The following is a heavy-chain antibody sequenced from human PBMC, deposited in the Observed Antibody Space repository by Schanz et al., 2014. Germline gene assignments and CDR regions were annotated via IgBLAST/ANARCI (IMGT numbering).Heavy chain of an antibody. Sequence: PQAPGQGLEWMGWINPNKGGGNYAQKLQGRVTMTTDTSTSTAYMELRSLRSDDTAVYYCARDFSAYVGNYFDYWGQGTLVTVSS. V-gene: IGHV1-18*01. D-gene: IGHD5-12*01. CDR2: INPNKGGG. CDR3: ARDFSAYVGNYFDY. J-gene: IGHJ4*02.